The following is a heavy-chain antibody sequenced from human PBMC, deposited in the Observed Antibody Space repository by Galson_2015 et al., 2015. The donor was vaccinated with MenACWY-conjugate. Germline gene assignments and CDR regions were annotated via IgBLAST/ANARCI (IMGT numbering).Heavy chain of an antibody. V-gene: IGHV3-11*06. CDR1: GFTFSDYY. D-gene: IGHD5/OR15-5a*01. CDR2: ISSGHIYS. Sequence: SLRLSCAASGFTFSDYYMSWLRPAPGKGLKWVAYISSGHIYSNHADSVKGRFTISRDNAKNSLFLQMNSLRAEDTAVYFCARTPRSYSVYTFEKWGQGTLVTVSS. CDR3: ARTPRSYSVYTFEK. J-gene: IGHJ4*02.